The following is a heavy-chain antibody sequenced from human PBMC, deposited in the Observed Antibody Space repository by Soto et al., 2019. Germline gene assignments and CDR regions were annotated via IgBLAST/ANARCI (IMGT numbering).Heavy chain of an antibody. D-gene: IGHD6-6*01. CDR3: ASPLALADRPDYYYGMDV. J-gene: IGHJ6*02. V-gene: IGHV3-30-3*01. CDR1: GGSFSGYY. Sequence: LSLTCAVYGGSFSGYYWSWIRQPPGKGLEWVAVISYDGSNKYYADSVKGRFTISRDNSKNTLYLQMNSLRAEDTAVYYCASPLALADRPDYYYGMDVWGQGTTVTVSS. CDR2: ISYDGSNK.